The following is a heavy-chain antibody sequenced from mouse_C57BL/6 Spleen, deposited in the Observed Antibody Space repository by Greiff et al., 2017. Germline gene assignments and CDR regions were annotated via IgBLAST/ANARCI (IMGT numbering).Heavy chain of an antibody. CDR3: ARSNSFFDY. CDR2: INPGSGGT. V-gene: IGHV1-54*01. CDR1: GYAFTNYL. Sequence: QVQLQQSGAELVRPGTSVKVSCKASGYAFTNYLIEWVKQRPGQVLEWIGVINPGSGGTNYNEKFKGKATLTADKSSSTAYMQLSSLTSEDSAVYFCARSNSFFDYWGQGTTLTVSS. J-gene: IGHJ2*01.